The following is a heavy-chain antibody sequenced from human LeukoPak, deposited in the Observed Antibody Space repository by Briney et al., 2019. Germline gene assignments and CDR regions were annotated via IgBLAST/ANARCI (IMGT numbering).Heavy chain of an antibody. Sequence: GSLRLSCAASGFTFSSYAMSWVRQPPGKGLEWIGEINHSGSTNYNPSLKSRVTISVDTSKNQFSLKLSSVTAADTAVYYCASSSSGTAYNYWGQGTLVTVSS. CDR3: ASSSSGTAYNY. CDR1: GFTFSSYA. D-gene: IGHD6-6*01. CDR2: INHSGST. V-gene: IGHV4-34*01. J-gene: IGHJ4*02.